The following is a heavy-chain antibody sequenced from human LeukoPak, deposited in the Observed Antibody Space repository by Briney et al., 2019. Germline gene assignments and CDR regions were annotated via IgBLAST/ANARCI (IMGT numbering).Heavy chain of an antibody. V-gene: IGHV3-53*01. D-gene: IGHD6-13*01. CDR1: GFTVSSNY. J-gene: IGHJ4*02. CDR2: IYSGGST. CDR3: ARDNGQQLALDY. Sequence: GGSLRLSCAASGFTVSSNYMSWVRQAPGKGLEWVSVIYSGGSTYYADSVKGRFTISRDNSKNSLYLQMNSLRAEDTAVYYCARDNGQQLALDYWGQGTLVTVSS.